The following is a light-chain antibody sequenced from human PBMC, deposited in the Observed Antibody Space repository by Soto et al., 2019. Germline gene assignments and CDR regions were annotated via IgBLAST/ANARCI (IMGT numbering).Light chain of an antibody. J-gene: IGLJ3*02. CDR3: AAWDDGLNGWV. CDR2: SNN. V-gene: IGLV1-44*01. Sequence: QSVLTQPPSASGTPGQRVTTSCSGSSSNIGSNTVNWYQQLPGTAPKLLIYSNNQRPSGVPDRFSGSKSGTSASLAISGLLSEDEAGYYCAAWDDGLNGWVFGGGTKLTVL. CDR1: SSNIGSNT.